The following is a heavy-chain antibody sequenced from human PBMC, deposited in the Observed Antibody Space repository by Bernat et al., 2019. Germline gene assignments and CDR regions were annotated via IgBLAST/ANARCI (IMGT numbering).Heavy chain of an antibody. CDR3: ASWNYDILTGYLY. CDR1: GGSISSSNW. CDR2: IYHSGST. D-gene: IGHD3-9*01. Sequence: QVQLQESGPGLVKPSGTLSLTCAVPGGSISSSNWWSWVRQPPGKGLEWIGEIYHSGSTNYNPSLKSRVSISVDKSKNQFSLKLSSVTAADTAVYYCASWNYDILTGYLYWGQGTLVTVSS. V-gene: IGHV4-4*02. J-gene: IGHJ4*02.